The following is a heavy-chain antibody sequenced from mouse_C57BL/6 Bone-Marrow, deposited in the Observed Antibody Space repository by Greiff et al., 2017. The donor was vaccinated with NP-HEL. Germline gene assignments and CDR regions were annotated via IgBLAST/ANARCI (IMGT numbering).Heavy chain of an antibody. CDR3: ARDAGYEDYAMDY. Sequence: EVMLVESGGGLVQSGRSLRLSCATSGFTFSDFYMEWVRQAPGKGLEWIAASRNKANDYTTEYSASVKGRFIVSRDTSQSILYLQMNALRAEDTAIYYCARDAGYEDYAMDYWGQGTSVTVSS. V-gene: IGHV7-1*01. CDR2: SRNKANDYTT. J-gene: IGHJ4*01. CDR1: GFTFSDFY. D-gene: IGHD2-3*01.